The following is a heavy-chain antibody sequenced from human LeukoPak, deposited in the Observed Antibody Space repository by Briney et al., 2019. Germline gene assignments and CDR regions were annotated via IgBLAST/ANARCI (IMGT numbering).Heavy chain of an antibody. CDR3: ERGVDDARAGPPPLDL. D-gene: IGHD6-19*01. Sequence: SETLSLTCAVYGGLFSGYYWGGIRQPPGKGLEWIGEINHSGSTNYNPSLKSRVTISVDTSKNQFSLKLSSVTAADTAVYYCERGVDDARAGPPPLDLWGRGTLVTVSS. CDR2: INHSGST. V-gene: IGHV4-34*01. J-gene: IGHJ2*01. CDR1: GGLFSGYY.